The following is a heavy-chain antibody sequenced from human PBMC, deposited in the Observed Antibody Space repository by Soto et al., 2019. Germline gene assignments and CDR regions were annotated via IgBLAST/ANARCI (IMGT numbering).Heavy chain of an antibody. CDR3: ARDSFECSGGSCYRSHYFDY. CDR1: GDSISSGYY. J-gene: IGHJ4*02. Sequence: SETLSLTCAVSGDSISSGYYWAWIRQPPGKGQEWIGSIYHSGTTYYNPSLESRVTISVDKSKNQFSLKLSSVTAADTAVYYCARDSFECSGGSCYRSHYFDYWGQGTLVTVSS. V-gene: IGHV4-38-2*02. CDR2: IYHSGTT. D-gene: IGHD2-15*01.